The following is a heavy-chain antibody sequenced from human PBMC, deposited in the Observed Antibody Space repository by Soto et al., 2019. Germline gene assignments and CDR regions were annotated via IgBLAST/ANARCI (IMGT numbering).Heavy chain of an antibody. CDR2: TKPDGSEK. V-gene: IGHV3-7*01. CDR3: ARVAYVDESFDY. CDR1: GFTFSSYW. D-gene: IGHD2-21*01. Sequence: EVHLVESGGGLVQPGGSLRLSCAASGFTFSSYWMTWVRQAPGKGLEWVANTKPDGSEKNYVGSVKGRFTISRDNAKNSLFLLMDSLRAEDTAVYYCARVAYVDESFDYWGQGTLVTVSS. J-gene: IGHJ4*02.